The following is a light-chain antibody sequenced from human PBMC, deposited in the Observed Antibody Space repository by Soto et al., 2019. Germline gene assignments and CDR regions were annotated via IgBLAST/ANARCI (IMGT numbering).Light chain of an antibody. J-gene: IGLJ1*01. CDR2: STS. CDR1: SGSVSTGNN. CDR3: CSYAGSYTYV. V-gene: IGLV8-61*01. Sequence: QTVVTQESSFSVSPGGTVTLTCGLISGSVSTGNNPNWYQQTPGQAPRTLIYSTSTRSSGVPDRFSGSKSGNTASLTISGLQAEDEADYYCCSYAGSYTYVFGTGTKLTVL.